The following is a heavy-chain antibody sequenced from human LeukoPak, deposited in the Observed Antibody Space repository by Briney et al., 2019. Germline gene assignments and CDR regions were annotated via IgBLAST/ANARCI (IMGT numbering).Heavy chain of an antibody. CDR3: AIWTSGNY. D-gene: IGHD1-1*01. Sequence: GGSLRLSCADSQFTFNGSWMNWVRQARGKGLEWVANMDPTGSQKRYVDSVRGRFTISKDNPGASLYLDMHSLGAEDTAIYYCAIWTSGNYWGQGTLVTVSS. V-gene: IGHV3-7*01. CDR2: MDPTGSQK. CDR1: QFTFNGSW. J-gene: IGHJ4*02.